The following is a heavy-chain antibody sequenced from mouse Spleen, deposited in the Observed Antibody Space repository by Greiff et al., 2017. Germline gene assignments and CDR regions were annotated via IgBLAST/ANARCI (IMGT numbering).Heavy chain of an antibody. Sequence: QVQLQQPGAELVMPGASVKLSCKASGYTFTSYWMHWVKQRPGQGLEWIGEIDPSDSYTNYNQKFKGKATLTVDKSSSTAYMQLSSLTSEDSAVYYCARREHGYYWYFDVWGAGTTVTVSS. D-gene: IGHD2-2*01. CDR3: ARREHGYYWYFDV. V-gene: IGHV1-69*01. CDR2: IDPSDSYT. CDR1: GYTFTSYW. J-gene: IGHJ1*01.